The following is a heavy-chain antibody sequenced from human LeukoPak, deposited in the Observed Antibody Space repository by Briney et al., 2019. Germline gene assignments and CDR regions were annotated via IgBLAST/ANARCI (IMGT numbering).Heavy chain of an antibody. V-gene: IGHV4-34*01. CDR3: ARNRYYYGSGSYGVPNWFDP. CDR2: INHSGST. J-gene: IGHJ5*02. CDR1: GGSFSGYY. Sequence: SETLSLTCAVYGGSFSGYYWSWIRQPPGKGLEWIGEINHSGSTNYNPSLKSRVTISVDTSKNQFSLKLSSVTAADTAVYYCARNRYYYGSGSYGVPNWFDPWGEGTLVIVSS. D-gene: IGHD3-10*01.